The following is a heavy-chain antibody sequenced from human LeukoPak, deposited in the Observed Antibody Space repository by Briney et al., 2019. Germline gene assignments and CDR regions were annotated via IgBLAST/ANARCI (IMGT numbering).Heavy chain of an antibody. Sequence: GGSLRLSCAASGFIFSGYAMHWVRQAPGKGLEWVAVIRYGGSNKYYADSVKGRFTISRDNSENTLHLQMNSLRAEDTAVYYCARVAGENSVFDYWGQGTLVTVSS. V-gene: IGHV3-33*01. D-gene: IGHD6-19*01. CDR3: ARVAGENSVFDY. J-gene: IGHJ4*02. CDR2: IRYGGSNK. CDR1: GFIFSGYA.